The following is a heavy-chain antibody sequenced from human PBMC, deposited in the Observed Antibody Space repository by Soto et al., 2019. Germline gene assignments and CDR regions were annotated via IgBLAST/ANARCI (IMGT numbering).Heavy chain of an antibody. CDR3: ARGVAGPLHWFDP. V-gene: IGHV1-3*01. CDR2: INAGNGNT. CDR1: GYTFTSYA. J-gene: IGHJ5*02. D-gene: IGHD6-19*01. Sequence: SVKVACKASGYTFTSYAMHWVRHAPGQSLEWMGWINAGNGNTKYSQKFQGRVTITRDTSASTAYMELSSLRSEDTAVYYCARGVAGPLHWFDPWGQGTLVTRLL.